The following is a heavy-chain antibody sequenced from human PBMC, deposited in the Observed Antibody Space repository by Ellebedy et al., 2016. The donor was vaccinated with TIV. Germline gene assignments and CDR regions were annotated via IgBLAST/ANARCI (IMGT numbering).Heavy chain of an antibody. V-gene: IGHV3-23*01. CDR1: GFTFSDFA. J-gene: IGHJ5*02. Sequence: GESLKISCAASGFTFSDFAMNWVRQAPGKGLEWVSVIVSGGDRTYYADSVKGRFTISRHNSKNTLYLQMNSLRAEDTAVYYCARLNYGSGSHRWGQGTLVTVSS. D-gene: IGHD3-10*01. CDR3: ARLNYGSGSHR. CDR2: IVSGGDRT.